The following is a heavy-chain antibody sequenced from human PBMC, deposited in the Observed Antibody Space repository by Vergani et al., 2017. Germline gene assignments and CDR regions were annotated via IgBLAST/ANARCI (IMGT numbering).Heavy chain of an antibody. CDR1: GYTFTNYY. J-gene: IGHJ4*02. V-gene: IGHV1-46*03. Sequence: QVQLVQSGAEVRKPGASVKVSCKASGYTFTNYYMHWVRQAPGQGLEWMGMINPSAGSTTYAQKFLGRVTMTRDTSTSTVYMELSSLRSEDAAVYYCARADYYGSGSPNFDYWGQGTLVTVSS. CDR3: ARADYYGSGSPNFDY. CDR2: INPSAGST. D-gene: IGHD3-10*01.